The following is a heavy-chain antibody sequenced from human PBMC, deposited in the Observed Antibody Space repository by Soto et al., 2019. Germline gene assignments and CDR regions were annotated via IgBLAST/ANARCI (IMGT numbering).Heavy chain of an antibody. D-gene: IGHD3-10*01. V-gene: IGHV3-30*04. Sequence: PGGSLRLSCAPSGFTFSNYAMHWVRQAPGKGLEWVAVISYDGSNEYYADSVKGRFTVSRDNSKNTLYLQMNTLRPEDTAVYYCARNYYGSGSYLGPFGYWGQGTLVTVSS. CDR2: ISYDGSNE. CDR3: ARNYYGSGSYLGPFGY. CDR1: GFTFSNYA. J-gene: IGHJ4*02.